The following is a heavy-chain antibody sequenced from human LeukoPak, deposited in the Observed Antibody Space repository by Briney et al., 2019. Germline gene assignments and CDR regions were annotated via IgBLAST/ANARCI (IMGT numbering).Heavy chain of an antibody. Sequence: SVKVSCKASGGTFSSYAISWVRQAPGQGLEWMGGIIPIFGTANYAQKFQGRVTITTDESTSTAYMELSSLRSEDTAVYYCARGNYDFWSGYPTNNYYYYMDVWGKGTTVTVSS. CDR2: IIPIFGTA. J-gene: IGHJ6*03. V-gene: IGHV1-69*05. D-gene: IGHD3-3*01. CDR1: GGTFSSYA. CDR3: ARGNYDFWSGYPTNNYYYYMDV.